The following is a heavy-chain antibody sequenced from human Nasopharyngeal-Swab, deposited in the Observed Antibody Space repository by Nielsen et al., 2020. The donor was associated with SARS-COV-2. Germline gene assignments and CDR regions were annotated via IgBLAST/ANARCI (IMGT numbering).Heavy chain of an antibody. D-gene: IGHD5-24*01. Sequence: SETLSLTCTVSGGSISSRDYYWSWIRQSPGKGRDWIGYIYYRGTTDYNPTLQSRVAMSVDTSKNEFSLKVMSVTASDTATYYCARVRDNGYYFDSWGQGTLVTVSS. CDR3: ARVRDNGYYFDS. CDR1: GGSISSRDYY. CDR2: IYYRGTT. J-gene: IGHJ4*02. V-gene: IGHV4-30-4*01.